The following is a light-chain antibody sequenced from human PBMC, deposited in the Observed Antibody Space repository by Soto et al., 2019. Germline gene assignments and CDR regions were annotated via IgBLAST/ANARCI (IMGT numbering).Light chain of an antibody. CDR2: NTN. V-gene: IGLV1-44*01. J-gene: IGLJ2*01. CDR1: SSNVGINS. CDR3: AVWDDSLNGPV. Sequence: QSVLTQPPSASGTPGQRVAIACSGSSSNVGINSVTWYQQFPGAAPKVLIYNTNQRPSGVPDRFSGSKSGTSASLAISGLQPEDEADYYCAVWDDSLNGPVFGGGTQLTVL.